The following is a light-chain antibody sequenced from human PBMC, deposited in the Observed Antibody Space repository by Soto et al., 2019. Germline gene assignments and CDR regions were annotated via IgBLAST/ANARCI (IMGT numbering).Light chain of an antibody. CDR2: GAS. V-gene: IGKV3-20*01. CDR1: QGVSSRY. Sequence: EIVLTQSPGTLSLSPGERATLSCRASQGVSSRYLAWYQQKPGQAPRLLIYGASARAAGIPDRFSGSGSGTDFTLTISRLEPEDFAVYYCQQYGSSPRTFGQGTRLENK. J-gene: IGKJ5*01. CDR3: QQYGSSPRT.